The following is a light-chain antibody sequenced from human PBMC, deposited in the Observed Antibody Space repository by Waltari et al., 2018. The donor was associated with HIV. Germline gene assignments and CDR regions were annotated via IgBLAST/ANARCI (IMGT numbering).Light chain of an antibody. V-gene: IGKV1-5*03. CDR3: HNYGTSSHP. CDR1: QSIYQW. J-gene: IGKJ1*01. Sequence: DIQMTQSPSIISASVGDRVTITCRASQSIYQWLAWYQQTPGKAPKVLMYAASTLVEGGPSRFSGSQSGTEFTLTIASLQPDDFATYYCHNYGTSSHPFGQGTKV. CDR2: AAS.